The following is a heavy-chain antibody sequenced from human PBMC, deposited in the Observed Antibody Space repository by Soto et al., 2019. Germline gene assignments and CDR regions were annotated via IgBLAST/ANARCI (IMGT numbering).Heavy chain of an antibody. Sequence: SDTLSLTCTVSGGSISSGGYYWSWIRQHPGKGLEWIGYIYYSESTYYNPSLKSRVTMSVDTSKNQFSLKLSSVTAADTAVYYCARGRDFWSGKFDGYFDYLGQGTLVTVSS. D-gene: IGHD3-3*01. CDR1: GGSISSGGYY. CDR3: ARGRDFWSGKFDGYFDY. J-gene: IGHJ4*02. CDR2: IYYSEST. V-gene: IGHV4-31*03.